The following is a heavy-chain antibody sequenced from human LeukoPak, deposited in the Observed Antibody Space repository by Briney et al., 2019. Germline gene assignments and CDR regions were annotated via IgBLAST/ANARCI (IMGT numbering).Heavy chain of an antibody. Sequence: GGSLRLSCAASGFTFNNYAMHWVRQAPGKGLEYVSAISSNGGSTYYADSVKGRFTISRDNSKNTLYLQMNSLRAEDTAVYYCAKDPIMITFGGVIVPAAFDIWGQGTMVTVSS. D-gene: IGHD3-16*02. CDR1: GFTFNNYA. CDR2: ISSNGGST. J-gene: IGHJ3*02. V-gene: IGHV3-64*04. CDR3: AKDPIMITFGGVIVPAAFDI.